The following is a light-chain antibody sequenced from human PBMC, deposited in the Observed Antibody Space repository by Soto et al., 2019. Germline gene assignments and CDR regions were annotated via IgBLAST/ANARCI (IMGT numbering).Light chain of an antibody. J-gene: IGLJ2*01. CDR3: LLSSDGARPV. Sequence: QAVVTQEPSLTVSPGGTVTLTCGSSTGAVTSGHYPYWFQQMPGQAPRTLIYDTSNKHSWTPARFSGSLLGGKAALTLSGAQPEDEAEYYCLLSSDGARPVFGGGTKVTVL. CDR1: TGAVTSGHY. V-gene: IGLV7-46*01. CDR2: DTS.